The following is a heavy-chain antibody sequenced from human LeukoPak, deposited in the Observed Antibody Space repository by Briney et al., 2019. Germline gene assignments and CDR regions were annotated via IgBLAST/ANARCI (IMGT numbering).Heavy chain of an antibody. CDR2: TKQDGSEK. Sequence: GGSLRLSCAASRFTFSDYWMSWVRQAPGKGLEWVANTKQDGSEKYYMDSVKGRFTISRDNAKNSLYLQMNSLRVEDTAVYFCARERNTAIVTAFDVWGQGTMVTVSS. D-gene: IGHD5-18*01. V-gene: IGHV3-7*01. CDR3: ARERNTAIVTAFDV. J-gene: IGHJ3*01. CDR1: RFTFSDYW.